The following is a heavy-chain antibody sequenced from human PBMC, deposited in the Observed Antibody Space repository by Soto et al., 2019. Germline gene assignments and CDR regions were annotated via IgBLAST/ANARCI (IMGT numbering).Heavy chain of an antibody. Sequence: ASVKVSCKGFGYTFINYGVSWVRQAPGQGLEWMGWNNVYNGDINYAQKFQGRVTMTADTSTAAVYMELRNLRSDDTAMYYCARDALGGPLVGTVHLDLWRQGTQVTVSS. V-gene: IGHV1-18*04. J-gene: IGHJ5*02. D-gene: IGHD1-26*01. CDR1: GYTFINYG. CDR3: ARDALGGPLVGTVHLDL. CDR2: NNVYNGDI.